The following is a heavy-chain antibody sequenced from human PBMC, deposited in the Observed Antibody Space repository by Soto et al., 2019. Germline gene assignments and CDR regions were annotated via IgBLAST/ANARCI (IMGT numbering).Heavy chain of an antibody. D-gene: IGHD3-22*01. CDR2: ISYDGSNK. Sequence: QVQLVESGGGVVQPGRSLRLSCAASGFTFSSYAMHWVRQAPGKGLEWVAVISYDGSNKYYADSVKGRFTISRDNSKNTLYLQMNSPRAEDTAVYYCAMSVVRRDNWFDPWGQGTLVTVSS. CDR1: GFTFSSYA. V-gene: IGHV3-30-3*01. J-gene: IGHJ5*02. CDR3: AMSVVRRDNWFDP.